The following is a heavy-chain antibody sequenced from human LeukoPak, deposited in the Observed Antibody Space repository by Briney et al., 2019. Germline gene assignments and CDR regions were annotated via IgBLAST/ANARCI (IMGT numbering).Heavy chain of an antibody. Sequence: GGSLRLSCVASGFTFSISSMSWVRQAPGKGLEWVSYISSSSSSIYDADSVRGRFTISRDNAKNSLYLQMNSLRAEDTAVYYCAGSILTGYPNFDYWGRGTLVTVSS. CDR3: AGSILTGYPNFDY. J-gene: IGHJ4*02. D-gene: IGHD3-9*01. CDR2: ISSSSSSI. V-gene: IGHV3-48*04. CDR1: GFTFSISS.